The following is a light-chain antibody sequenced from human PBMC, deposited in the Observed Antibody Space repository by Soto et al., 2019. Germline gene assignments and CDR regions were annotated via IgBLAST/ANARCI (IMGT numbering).Light chain of an antibody. J-gene: IGLJ3*02. V-gene: IGLV2-8*01. CDR3: QSFDIRDQFYDNSDAWV. Sequence: QSALTQPPSASGSPGQSVTISCTGSSSDFGDYHYVSWYQQYPGKAPKLMIYDVIKRPSGVPDRFSGSKSGNTASLTVSGLQAEDEADYYCQSFDIRDQFYDNSDAWVFGGGTKLTVL. CDR2: DVI. CDR1: SSDFGDYHY.